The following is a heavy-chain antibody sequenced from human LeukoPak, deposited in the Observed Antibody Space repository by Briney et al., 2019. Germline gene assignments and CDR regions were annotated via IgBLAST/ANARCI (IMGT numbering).Heavy chain of an antibody. CDR3: AELGITMIGGV. D-gene: IGHD3-10*02. V-gene: IGHV3-21*01. Sequence: GALRLSCSASGFPLHIYSMKWGRPGPGEGLGWVSSISSSSSYIYYADSVKGRFTISRDNAKNSLYLQMNSLRAEDTAVYYCAELGITMIGGVWGKGTTVTISS. CDR2: ISSSSSYI. J-gene: IGHJ6*04. CDR1: GFPLHIYS.